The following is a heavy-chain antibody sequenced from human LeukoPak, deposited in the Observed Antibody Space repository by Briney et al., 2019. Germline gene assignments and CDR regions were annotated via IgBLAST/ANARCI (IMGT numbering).Heavy chain of an antibody. D-gene: IGHD3-22*01. CDR3: AKYGAKSYYYDSSGYYSFDY. CDR1: GFTFSSYA. V-gene: IGHV3-23*01. CDR2: ISGSGGST. J-gene: IGHJ4*02. Sequence: GGSLRLSCAASGFTFSSYAMSWVRQAPGKGLEWVSAISGSGGSTYHADSVKGRFTISRDNSKNTLYLQMNSLRAEDTAVYYCAKYGAKSYYYDSSGYYSFDYWGQGTLVTVPS.